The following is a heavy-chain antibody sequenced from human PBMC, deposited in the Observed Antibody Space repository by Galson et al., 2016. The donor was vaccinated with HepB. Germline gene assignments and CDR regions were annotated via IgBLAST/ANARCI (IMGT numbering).Heavy chain of an antibody. Sequence: SLRLSCAASGFTFSTYGMHWVRQAPGKGPEWVAVISYDGSNKYYADSVKGRFTISRDNSKNTLYLQMNRMRAEDTAVYYCAKDRLAYYYYYYGMDVWGQGTTVTVSS. J-gene: IGHJ6*02. CDR2: ISYDGSNK. CDR1: GFTFSTYG. V-gene: IGHV3-30*18. D-gene: IGHD6-19*01. CDR3: AKDRLAYYYYYYGMDV.